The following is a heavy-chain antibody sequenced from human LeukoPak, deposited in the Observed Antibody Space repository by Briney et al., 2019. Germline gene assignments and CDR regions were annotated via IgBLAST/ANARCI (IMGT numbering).Heavy chain of an antibody. CDR3: ARPGVDGYNDGDYFDY. CDR1: GGSISSSSDY. D-gene: IGHD5-24*01. J-gene: IGHJ4*02. V-gene: IGHV4-39*01. CDR2: SYYSGST. Sequence: KPAEPLTLTCTVSGGSISSSSDYWGWIRQPPGKGLVWIGSSYYSGSTYYNPSLKSRVTISVDTSKNQFSLKLSAVTAADTAVYYGARPGVDGYNDGDYFDYWGQGTLVTVSS.